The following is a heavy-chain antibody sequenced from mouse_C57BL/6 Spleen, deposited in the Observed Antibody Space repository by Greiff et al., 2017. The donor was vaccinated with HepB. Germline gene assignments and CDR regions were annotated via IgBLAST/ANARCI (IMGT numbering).Heavy chain of an antibody. D-gene: IGHD4-1*01. Sequence: QVQLQQSGAELVKPGASVKISCKASGYAFSSYWMNWVKQRPGKGLEWIGQIYPGDGDTNYNGKFKGKATLTADKSSSTAYMQLSSLTSEDSAVYFCARSQTGTSYWYFDVWGTGTTVTVSS. J-gene: IGHJ1*03. V-gene: IGHV1-80*01. CDR1: GYAFSSYW. CDR3: ARSQTGTSYWYFDV. CDR2: IYPGDGDT.